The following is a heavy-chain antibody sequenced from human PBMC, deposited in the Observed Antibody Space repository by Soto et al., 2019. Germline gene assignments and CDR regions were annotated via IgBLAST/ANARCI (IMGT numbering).Heavy chain of an antibody. V-gene: IGHV3-30-3*01. J-gene: IGHJ4*02. CDR1: GFTFSSYA. Sequence: QVQLVESGGGVVQPGRSLRLSCAASGFTFSSYAMHWVRQAPGKGLEWVAVISYDGSNKYYADSVKGRFTISRDNSKNTLYLQMSSLRAEDTAVYYCARSSMGQWLVWGCFGYWGQGTLVTVSS. CDR3: ARSSMGQWLVWGCFGY. CDR2: ISYDGSNK. D-gene: IGHD6-19*01.